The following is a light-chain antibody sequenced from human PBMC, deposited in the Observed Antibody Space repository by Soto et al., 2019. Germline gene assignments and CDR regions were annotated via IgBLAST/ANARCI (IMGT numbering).Light chain of an antibody. J-gene: IGKJ4*01. CDR2: AAS. Sequence: DIQMTQSPSSLSASVGDRVTITCRASQSISTYLHWYQQKPGKAPNLLIYAASTLQSGVPSRFSGSGSGTDFTLTISSLQPEDFATYFCQPGYSTPLTFGGGTKVDIK. CDR1: QSISTY. CDR3: QPGYSTPLT. V-gene: IGKV1-39*01.